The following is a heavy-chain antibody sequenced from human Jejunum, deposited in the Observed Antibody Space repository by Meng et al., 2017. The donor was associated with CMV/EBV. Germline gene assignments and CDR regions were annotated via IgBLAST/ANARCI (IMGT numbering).Heavy chain of an antibody. Sequence: IRKNNVGEWVRQHPGKGLQGIGEIYSSREINHNPSLKSRVIISMENSKNQFSLKVNSVTAADTAVYYCARGRTCSITSGYRGPSLDYWGQGTLVTVSS. CDR3: ARGRTCSITSGYRGPSLDY. J-gene: IGHJ4*02. CDR2: IYSSREI. D-gene: IGHD2-2*02. V-gene: IGHV4-4*02. CDR1: IRKNNV.